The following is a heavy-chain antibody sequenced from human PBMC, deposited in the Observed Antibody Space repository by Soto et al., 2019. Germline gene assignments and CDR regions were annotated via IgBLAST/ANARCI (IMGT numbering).Heavy chain of an antibody. CDR1: GGSISSSSYY. J-gene: IGHJ6*03. Sequence: SATLSLTCTVSGGSISSSSYYWGWIRQPPGKWLEWIGSIYYSGSTYYIPSLKSRVTISVDTSKNQFSLKLSSVTAADTAVYYCAGSRVKSSYYYYYYMDVWGKGTTVTVSS. CDR3: AGSRVKSSYYYYYYMDV. CDR2: IYYSGST. D-gene: IGHD3-10*01. V-gene: IGHV4-39*01.